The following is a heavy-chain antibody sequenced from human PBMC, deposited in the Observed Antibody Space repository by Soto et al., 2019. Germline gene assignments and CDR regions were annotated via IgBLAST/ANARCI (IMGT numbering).Heavy chain of an antibody. CDR3: ARASYYSYMDV. J-gene: IGHJ6*03. CDR1: GGSVTTYS. CDR2: ISYSGST. Sequence: PSETLSLTCTVSGGSVTTYSWGWIRQPPGKELEWVGYISYSGSTNYNPSLKSRVTISRVTSKNQSSLNLVSVTAADTAVYYCARASYYSYMDVWGKGTTVTVSS. V-gene: IGHV4-59*02.